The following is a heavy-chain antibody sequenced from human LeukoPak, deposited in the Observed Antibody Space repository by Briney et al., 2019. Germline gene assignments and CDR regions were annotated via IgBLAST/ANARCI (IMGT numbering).Heavy chain of an antibody. CDR3: ARVAQKGIAVAGTVWFDP. CDR2: MNPNSGNT. J-gene: IGHJ5*02. CDR1: GYTFTSYD. V-gene: IGHV1-8*01. Sequence: ASVKVPCKASGYTFTSYDTNWVRQATGQGLEWMGWMNPNSGNTGYAQKFQGRVTMTRNTSISTAYMELSSLRSEDTAVYYCARVAQKGIAVAGTVWFDPWGQGTLVTVSS. D-gene: IGHD6-19*01.